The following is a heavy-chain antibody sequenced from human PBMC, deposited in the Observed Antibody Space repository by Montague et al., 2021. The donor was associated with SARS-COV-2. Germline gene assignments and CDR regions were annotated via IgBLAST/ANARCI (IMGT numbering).Heavy chain of an antibody. Sequence: SETLSLTCTVSGGSISSHYWTWIRQPPGKGLEWIGYIYYTGSTNYNPSLKSRVAISVDTSKYQFSLSLRSVNAADTALYYCARLPPNGRWYLDLWGRGTLVTVSS. CDR1: GGSISSHY. D-gene: IGHD2-8*01. V-gene: IGHV4-59*11. CDR3: ARLPPNGRWYLDL. J-gene: IGHJ2*01. CDR2: IYYTGST.